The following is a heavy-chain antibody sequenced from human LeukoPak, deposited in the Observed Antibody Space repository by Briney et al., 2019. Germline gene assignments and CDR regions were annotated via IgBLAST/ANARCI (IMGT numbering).Heavy chain of an antibody. Sequence: PGGSLRLSCAASGFTFSSYEMNWVRQAPGKGLEWVSYISSGGSTISHAESVKGRFTISRDNAKNSLYLQMNSLRAEDTAVYYCARGYGDYRGYYSDYWGQGTLVTVSS. V-gene: IGHV3-48*03. CDR2: ISSGGSTI. CDR3: ARGYGDYRGYYSDY. CDR1: GFTFSSYE. J-gene: IGHJ4*02. D-gene: IGHD4-17*01.